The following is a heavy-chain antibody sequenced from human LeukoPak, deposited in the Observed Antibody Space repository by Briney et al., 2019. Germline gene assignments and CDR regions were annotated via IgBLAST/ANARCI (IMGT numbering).Heavy chain of an antibody. CDR3: ARVGPYFDY. Sequence: ASVKVSCKASGGTFSSYAISWVRQAPGQGLEWMGGIIPIFGTTNYAQKFRGRVTITADKSTSTAYMELSSLRSEDTAVYYCARVGPYFDYWGQGTLVTVSS. V-gene: IGHV1-69*06. CDR2: IIPIFGTT. J-gene: IGHJ4*02. CDR1: GGTFSSYA.